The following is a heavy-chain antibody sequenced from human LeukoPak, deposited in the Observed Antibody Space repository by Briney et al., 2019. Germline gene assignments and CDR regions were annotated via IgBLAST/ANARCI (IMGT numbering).Heavy chain of an antibody. CDR2: IYTSGST. J-gene: IGHJ4*02. V-gene: IGHV4-4*07. CDR3: ARDRPNSGLLDY. CDR1: GGSFSGYY. Sequence: SETLSLTCAVYGGSFSGYYWSWIRQPAGKGLEWIGRIYTSGSTNYNPSLKSRVTMSVDTSKNQFSLKLSSVTAADTAVYYCARDRPNSGLLDYWGQGTLVTVSS.